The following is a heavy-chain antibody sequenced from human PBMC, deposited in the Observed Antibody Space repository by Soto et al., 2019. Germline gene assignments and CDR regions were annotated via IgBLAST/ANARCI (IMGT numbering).Heavy chain of an antibody. Sequence: ASVKVSCKASGGTFSSYAISWVRQAPGQGLEWMGGIIPILGIANYAQKFQGRVTITADTSTSTAYMELSSLRSEDTAVYYCARGRNPYIVGVPAAIYYYYGMDVWGQGTTVTVSS. CDR3: ARGRNPYIVGVPAAIYYYYGMDV. CDR2: IIPILGIA. J-gene: IGHJ6*02. V-gene: IGHV1-69*10. CDR1: GGTFSSYA. D-gene: IGHD2-2*01.